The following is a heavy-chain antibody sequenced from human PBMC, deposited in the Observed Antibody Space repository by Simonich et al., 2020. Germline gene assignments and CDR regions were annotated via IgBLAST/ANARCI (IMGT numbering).Heavy chain of an antibody. V-gene: IGHV4-38-2*02. J-gene: IGHJ6*02. CDR1: GGSISSGYY. Sequence: QVQLQESGPGLVKPSETLSLTCTVSGGSISSGYYWGWIRQPPGKGLEWIGSIYHRGCTYYNPSLKRRVTISVDTSKNQFSLKLSSVTAADTAVYYCARVGYSNYYYYGMDVWGQGTTVTVSS. CDR3: ARVGYSNYYYYGMDV. CDR2: IYHRGCT. D-gene: IGHD6-13*01.